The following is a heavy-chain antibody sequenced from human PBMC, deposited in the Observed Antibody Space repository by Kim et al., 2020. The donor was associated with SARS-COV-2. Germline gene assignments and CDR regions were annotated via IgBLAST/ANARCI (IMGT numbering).Heavy chain of an antibody. D-gene: IGHD2-15*01. CDR2: IYYSGST. CDR1: GGSISSYY. V-gene: IGHV4-59*08. J-gene: IGHJ5*02. Sequence: SETLSLTCTVSGGSISSYYWSWIRQPPGKGLEWIGYIYYSGSTNYNPSLKSRVTISVDTSKNQFSLKLSSVTAADTAVYYCARQGGGGYCSGGSCNWFDPWGQGTLVTVSS. CDR3: ARQGGGGYCSGGSCNWFDP.